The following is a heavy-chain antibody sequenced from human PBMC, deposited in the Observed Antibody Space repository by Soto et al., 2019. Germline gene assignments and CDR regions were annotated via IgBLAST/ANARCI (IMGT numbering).Heavy chain of an antibody. CDR1: GGTFSSYA. J-gene: IGHJ4*02. V-gene: IGHV1-69*01. D-gene: IGHD5-18*01. Sequence: QVQLVQSGAEVKKPGSSVKVSCKASGGTFSSYAISWVRQAPGQGLEWMGGIIPIFGTANYAQKFQGRVTITADESTSTAYMELSSLRSEDTAVYYCARLRRASCRATAMGTDDYWGQGTLVTVSS. CDR2: IIPIFGTA. CDR3: ARLRRASCRATAMGTDDY.